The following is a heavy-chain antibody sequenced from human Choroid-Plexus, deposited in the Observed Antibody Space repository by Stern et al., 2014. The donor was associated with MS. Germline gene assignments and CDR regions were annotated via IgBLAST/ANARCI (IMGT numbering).Heavy chain of an antibody. CDR2: VSYDGSNK. Sequence: QDQLVESGGGVVQPGRPLRLSCVASGFTLGSCAMPWVRQAPGKGKEWVAGVSYDGSNKYYADSVKGRFTISRDNSQNTLYMQMSSLRPEDTAVYYCAKDRQYLTYFFDHWGQGSLVTVSS. J-gene: IGHJ5*02. V-gene: IGHV3-30*18. CDR3: AKDRQYLTYFFDH. CDR1: GFTLGSCA. D-gene: IGHD2/OR15-2a*01.